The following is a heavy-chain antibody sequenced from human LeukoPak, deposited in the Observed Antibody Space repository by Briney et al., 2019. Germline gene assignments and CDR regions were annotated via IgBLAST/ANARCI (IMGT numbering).Heavy chain of an antibody. J-gene: IGHJ3*02. V-gene: IGHV3-48*04. D-gene: IGHD5-18*01. CDR1: GFTFSSYS. Sequence: PGGSLRLSCAASGFTFSSYSMNWVRQAPGKGLEWVSYISSSSSTIYYADSVKGRFTISRDNAKNSLYLQMNSLRAEDTTVYYCARGTAMVAFDIWGQGTMVTVSS. CDR2: ISSSSSTI. CDR3: ARGTAMVAFDI.